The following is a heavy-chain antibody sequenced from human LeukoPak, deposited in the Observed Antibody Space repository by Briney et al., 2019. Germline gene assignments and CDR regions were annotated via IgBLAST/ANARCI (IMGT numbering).Heavy chain of an antibody. D-gene: IGHD3-22*01. CDR3: VGGDSRGY. J-gene: IGHJ4*02. CDR2: IGRTSTDK. V-gene: IGHV3-21*01. CDR1: GFTFNTYT. Sequence: GGSLRLSCAASGFTFNTYTMNWVRQAPGKGLEWVSSIGRTSTDKYYADSVRGRFTISRDNAENSLYVQMNTLRAEDTVVYYCVGGDSRGYWGQGTLVTVSS.